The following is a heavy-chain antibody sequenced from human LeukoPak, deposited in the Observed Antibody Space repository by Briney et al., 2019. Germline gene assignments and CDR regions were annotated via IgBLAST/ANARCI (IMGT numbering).Heavy chain of an antibody. Sequence: PSETLSLTCAVYGGSFSGYYWSWIRQPPGKELEWIGEINHSGSTNYNPSLKSRVTISVDTSKNQFSLKLSSVTAADTAVYYCARVGYDYVWGSYRLLDYWGQGTLVTVSS. V-gene: IGHV4-34*01. CDR3: ARVGYDYVWGSYRLLDY. CDR1: GGSFSGYY. D-gene: IGHD3-16*02. CDR2: INHSGST. J-gene: IGHJ4*02.